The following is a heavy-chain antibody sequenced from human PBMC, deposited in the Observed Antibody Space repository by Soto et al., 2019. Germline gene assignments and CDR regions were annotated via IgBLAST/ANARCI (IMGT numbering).Heavy chain of an antibody. CDR3: ARDMTWNYYFFDY. V-gene: IGHV1-18*01. D-gene: IGHD1-7*01. CDR1: GYSFSTYG. CDR2: ISAYNGNT. Sequence: QVQLVQSGAEVKKPGASVKVSRKASGYSFSTYGISWVRQAPGQGLEWMGWISAYNGNTDYVQRLQGRVTMTTDTATSTAYMELRSLRSDDTAVYYCARDMTWNYYFFDYWGQGTLVTVSS. J-gene: IGHJ4*02.